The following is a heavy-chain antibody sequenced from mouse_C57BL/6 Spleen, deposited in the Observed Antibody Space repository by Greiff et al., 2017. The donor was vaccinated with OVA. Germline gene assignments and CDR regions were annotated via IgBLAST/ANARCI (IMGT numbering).Heavy chain of an antibody. CDR1: GYSITSGYY. CDR2: ISYDGSN. Sequence: EVQRVESGPGLVKPSQSLSLTCSVTGYSITSGYYWNWIRQFPGNKLEWMGYISYDGSNNYNPSLKNRISITRDTSKNQFFLKLNSVTTEDTATYYCARGTTVVADFDYWGQGTTLTVSS. D-gene: IGHD1-1*01. J-gene: IGHJ2*01. V-gene: IGHV3-6*01. CDR3: ARGTTVVADFDY.